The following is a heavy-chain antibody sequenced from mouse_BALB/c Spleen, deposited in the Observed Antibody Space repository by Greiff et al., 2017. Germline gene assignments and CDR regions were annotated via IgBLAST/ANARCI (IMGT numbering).Heavy chain of an antibody. J-gene: IGHJ1*01. D-gene: IGHD1-1*01. CDR2: IWGDGST. CDR1: GFSLTGYG. CDR3: ARDPPYYYGSSYWYFDV. V-gene: IGHV2-6-7*01. Sequence: QVQLQQSGPGLVAPSQSLSITCTVSGFSLTGYGVNWVRQPPGKGLEWLGMIWGDGSTDYNSALKSRLSISKDNSKSQVFLKMNSLQTDDTARYYCARDPPYYYGSSYWYFDVWGAGTTVTVSS.